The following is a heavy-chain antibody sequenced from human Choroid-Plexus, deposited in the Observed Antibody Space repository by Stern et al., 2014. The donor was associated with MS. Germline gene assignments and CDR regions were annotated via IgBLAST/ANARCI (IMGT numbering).Heavy chain of an antibody. J-gene: IGHJ5*02. CDR1: GFTFGSCA. V-gene: IGHV3-30*18. D-gene: IGHD2/OR15-2a*01. CDR2: VSYDGSNK. CDR3: AKDRQYLTYFFDH. Sequence: VQLVESGGGVVQPGRPLRLSCVASGFTFGSCAMHWVRPAPGKGLAGVAGVSYDGSNKYYADSVKGRFTISRDNSQNTLYMQMSSLRPEDTAVYYCAKDRQYLTYFFDHWGQGSLVTVSS.